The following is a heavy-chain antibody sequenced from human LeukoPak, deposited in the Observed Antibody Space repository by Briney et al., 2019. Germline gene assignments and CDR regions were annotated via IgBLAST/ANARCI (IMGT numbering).Heavy chain of an antibody. CDR3: ARDLYGSGSAWFDP. CDR2: IKQDESEK. D-gene: IGHD3-10*01. V-gene: IGHV3-7*01. J-gene: IGHJ5*02. CDR1: GFTFSWFW. Sequence: GGSLRLSCAASGFTFSWFWMTWVRQAPGKGLEWVANIKQDESEKYYVDSVKGRFTISRDNAKNSLYLQMNSLRAEDTAVYYCARDLYGSGSAWFDPWGRGTLVTVSP.